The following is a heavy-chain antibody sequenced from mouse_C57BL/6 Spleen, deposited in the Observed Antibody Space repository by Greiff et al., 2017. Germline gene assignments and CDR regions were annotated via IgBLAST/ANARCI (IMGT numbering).Heavy chain of an antibody. CDR3: ARRGYYGPFAY. CDR2: ISGGGGNT. J-gene: IGHJ3*01. D-gene: IGHD1-1*01. Sequence: EVQGVESGGGLVKPGGSLKLSCAASGFTFSSYTMSWVRQTPEKRLEWVATISGGGGNTYYPDSVKGRFTISRDNAKNTLYLQMSSLRSEDTALYYCARRGYYGPFAYWGQGTLVTVSA. V-gene: IGHV5-9*01. CDR1: GFTFSSYT.